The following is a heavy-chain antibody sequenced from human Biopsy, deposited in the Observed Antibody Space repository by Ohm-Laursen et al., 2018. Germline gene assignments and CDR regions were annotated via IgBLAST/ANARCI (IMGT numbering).Heavy chain of an antibody. CDR1: GFTFDDHV. Sequence: RSLRLSCAASGFTFDDHVMHWVRQAPGKGLEWVSGISWDGGSEGYADSVKGRFTISRDNSKNTLYLQMNSLRADDTAVYYCALAAAQTVTHFDYWGQGTLVTASS. CDR3: ALAAAQTVTHFDY. CDR2: ISWDGGSE. V-gene: IGHV3-9*01. J-gene: IGHJ4*02. D-gene: IGHD4-17*01.